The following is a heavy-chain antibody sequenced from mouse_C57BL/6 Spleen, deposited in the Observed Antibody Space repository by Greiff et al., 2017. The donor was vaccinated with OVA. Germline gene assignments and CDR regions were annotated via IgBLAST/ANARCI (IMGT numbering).Heavy chain of an antibody. V-gene: IGHV14-2*01. D-gene: IGHD1-1*01. J-gene: IGHJ3*01. CDR3: ARDYGSSEGFAY. Sequence: EVQVVESGAELVKPGASVKLSCTASGFNIKDYYMHWVKQRTEQGLEWIGRIDPEDGETKYAPKFQGKATITADTSSNTAYLQLSSLTSEDTAVYYCARDYGSSEGFAYWGQGTLVTVSA. CDR1: GFNIKDYY. CDR2: IDPEDGET.